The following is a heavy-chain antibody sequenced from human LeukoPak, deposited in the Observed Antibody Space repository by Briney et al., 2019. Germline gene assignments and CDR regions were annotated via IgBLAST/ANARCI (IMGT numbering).Heavy chain of an antibody. J-gene: IGHJ4*02. Sequence: GGSLRLSCAASGFTFSSYAMSWVRQAPGKGLECVSLIYSGGSTKYADSVKGRFTISRDNSKNTLYLQMNSLRAEDTAVYYCAGYGSGGYYNDYWGQGTLVTVSS. CDR2: IYSGGST. D-gene: IGHD3-10*01. CDR3: AGYGSGGYYNDY. CDR1: GFTFSSYA. V-gene: IGHV3-66*01.